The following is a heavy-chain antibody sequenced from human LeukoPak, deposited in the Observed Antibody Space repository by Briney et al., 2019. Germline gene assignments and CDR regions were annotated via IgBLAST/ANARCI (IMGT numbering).Heavy chain of an antibody. V-gene: IGHV3-23*01. Sequence: GGSLRLSCAASGFTFSSYAMHWVRQAPGKGLEWVSAISGSGGSTYYADSVKGRFTISRDNSKNTLYLQMNSLRAEDTAVYYCAKTPYGSGSQYYFDYWGQGTLVTVSS. CDR1: GFTFSSYA. CDR2: ISGSGGST. CDR3: AKTPYGSGSQYYFDY. D-gene: IGHD3-10*01. J-gene: IGHJ4*02.